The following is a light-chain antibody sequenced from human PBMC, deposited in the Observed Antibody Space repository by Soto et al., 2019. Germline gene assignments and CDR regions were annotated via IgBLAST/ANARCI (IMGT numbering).Light chain of an antibody. CDR2: DVS. J-gene: IGLJ1*01. Sequence: QSALTQPASVSGSPGQSITISCTGTSSDVGGYNYVSWYQQHPGKAPKLIIYDVSNRPSGVSNRFSGSKSGNMASLSISGLQAEDEADYYCTSYTSSSTRVFGTGTKLTVL. CDR1: SSDVGGYNY. CDR3: TSYTSSSTRV. V-gene: IGLV2-14*01.